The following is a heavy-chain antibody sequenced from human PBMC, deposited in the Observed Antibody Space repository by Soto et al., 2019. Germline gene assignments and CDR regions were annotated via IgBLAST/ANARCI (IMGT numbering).Heavy chain of an antibody. CDR3: ARSEATVLDY. Sequence: SETLSLTCTVSGGSISSSSYYWGWIRQPPGKGLEWIGSIFHSGSTYYNPSLRSRVTISVDKSKNHFSLKLSSVTAADTAVYYCARSEATVLDYWGQGTLVTVSS. V-gene: IGHV4-39*02. D-gene: IGHD4-17*01. CDR2: IFHSGST. J-gene: IGHJ4*02. CDR1: GGSISSSSYY.